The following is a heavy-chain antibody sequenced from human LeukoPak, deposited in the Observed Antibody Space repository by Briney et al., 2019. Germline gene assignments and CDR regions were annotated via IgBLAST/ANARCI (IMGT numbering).Heavy chain of an antibody. J-gene: IGHJ4*02. V-gene: IGHV4-34*01. Sequence: SETLSLTCAVYGGSFSGYYWSWIRQPPGKGLEWIGEINHSGSTNYNPSLKSRVTVSVDTSKNQFSLKLSSVTAADTAVYYCARGRLGRGYSYGLRGYYFDYWGQGTLVTVSS. CDR2: INHSGST. CDR3: ARGRLGRGYSYGLRGYYFDY. D-gene: IGHD5-18*01. CDR1: GGSFSGYY.